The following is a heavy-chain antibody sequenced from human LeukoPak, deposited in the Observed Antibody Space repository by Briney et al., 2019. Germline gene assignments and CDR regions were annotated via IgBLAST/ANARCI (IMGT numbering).Heavy chain of an antibody. CDR2: ISGSGDTT. Sequence: PGGSLRLSCAASGFTFSDYYMSWTRRAPGKGLEWVSDISGSGDTTYYADSVKGRFTISRDNSKNTVYLQMNSLRAEDTAVYYCAKTGDSSSYFYGMDVWGQGTTVTVSS. D-gene: IGHD6-6*01. CDR3: AKTGDSSSYFYGMDV. V-gene: IGHV3-23*01. J-gene: IGHJ6*02. CDR1: GFTFSDYY.